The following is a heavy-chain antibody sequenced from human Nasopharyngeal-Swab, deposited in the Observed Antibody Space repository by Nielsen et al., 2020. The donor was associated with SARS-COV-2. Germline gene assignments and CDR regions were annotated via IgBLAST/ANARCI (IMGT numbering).Heavy chain of an antibody. CDR1: GGSISSSNW. V-gene: IGHV4-4*02. CDR2: IYHSGST. J-gene: IGHJ3*02. Sequence: SETLSLTCAVSGGSISSSNWWRWVRQPPGKGLEWIGEIYHSGSTNYNPSLKSRVTISVDKSKNQFSLKLSSVTAADTAVYYCVRDGSGGNTAMDAFDIWGQGTMVTVSS. CDR3: VRDGSGGNTAMDAFDI. D-gene: IGHD5-18*01.